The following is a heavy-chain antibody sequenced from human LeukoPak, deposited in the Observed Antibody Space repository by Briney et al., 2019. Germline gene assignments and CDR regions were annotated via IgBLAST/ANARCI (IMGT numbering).Heavy chain of an antibody. D-gene: IGHD6-13*01. CDR3: ARGYSSSWLGYFDY. Sequence: PGGSLRLSCAACGFTFSSYVIHWVRQAPGKGLEWVAVVSSDGSIKYYADSVKGRFTISRDTSKNTVYLRMNSLGAEDTAFYYCARGYSSSWLGYFDYWGQGTLVTVSS. CDR1: GFTFSSYV. CDR2: VSSDGSIK. J-gene: IGHJ4*02. V-gene: IGHV3-30*03.